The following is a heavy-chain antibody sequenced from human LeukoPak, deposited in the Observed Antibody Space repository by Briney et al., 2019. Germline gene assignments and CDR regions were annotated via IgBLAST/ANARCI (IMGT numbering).Heavy chain of an antibody. D-gene: IGHD2/OR15-2a*01. CDR1: GFSFSIYA. CDR3: AKGQNSHFDY. Sequence: GGSLRLSCAASGFSFSIYAVSWVRQAPGKGLEWVSGISDGGSRTYYADSVKGRFTISRDNTKNLLYLQMNSLRAEDTAVYYCAKGQNSHFDYWGQGTLVTVSS. J-gene: IGHJ4*02. V-gene: IGHV3-23*01. CDR2: ISDGGSRT.